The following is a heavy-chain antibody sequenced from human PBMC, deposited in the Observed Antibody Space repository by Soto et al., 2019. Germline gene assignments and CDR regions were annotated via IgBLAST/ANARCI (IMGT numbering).Heavy chain of an antibody. CDR2: INADGSYT. D-gene: IGHD3-16*01. CDR1: GFRFSSHW. CDR3: ARENYADYYYDIDD. J-gene: IGHJ6*03. Sequence: EVQLVESGGHLVQPGGSLRLSCTAAGFRFSSHWMHWVRQGPGKGLVWVSRINADGSYTPFGESVKGRFTISRDNAKNTLFLQMNSMRAEHTDVYYCARENYADYYYDIDDWGKGTTVTVSS. V-gene: IGHV3-74*01.